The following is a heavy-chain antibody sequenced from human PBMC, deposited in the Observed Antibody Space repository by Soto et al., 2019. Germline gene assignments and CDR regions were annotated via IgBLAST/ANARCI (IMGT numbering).Heavy chain of an antibody. D-gene: IGHD6-6*01. Sequence: EVQLLESGGGLVQPGESLRLSCAASGFTFSSYAMSWVRQAPGKGLEWVSVISGSDDSTYYAASVKGRFTTSRDNSTNTLYLKMNSLRAEDTAVYYCAKRSSSSTFAYWGPGTLVTVSS. V-gene: IGHV3-23*01. CDR3: AKRSSSSTFAY. CDR1: GFTFSSYA. CDR2: ISGSDDST. J-gene: IGHJ4*02.